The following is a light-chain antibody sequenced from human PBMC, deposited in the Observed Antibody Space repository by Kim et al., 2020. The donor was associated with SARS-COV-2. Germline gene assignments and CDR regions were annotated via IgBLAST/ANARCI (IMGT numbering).Light chain of an antibody. J-gene: IGKJ1*01. CDR2: AAS. CDR3: QQFGSSPPWT. V-gene: IGKV3-20*01. Sequence: EIVLTQSPGTLSLSPGERATLSCRASQSVRINLAWYQQKPGQSPRLLIYAASSRATGIPDRFSGSGSGTDFTLTISRLEPEDFAVYYCQQFGSSPPWTFGQGTKVDIK. CDR1: QSVRIN.